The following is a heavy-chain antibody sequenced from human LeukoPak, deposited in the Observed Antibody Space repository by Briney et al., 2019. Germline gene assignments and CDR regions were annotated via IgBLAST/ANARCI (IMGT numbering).Heavy chain of an antibody. Sequence: SETLSLTCAVYGGSFSGYYWSWIRQPPGKGLEWIGEINHSGSTNYNPSLKSRVTISVDTSKNQFSPKLSSVTAADTAVYYCARGRGMYSSSSHTYYYYYMDVWGKGTTVTVSS. CDR2: INHSGST. CDR3: ARGRGMYSSSSHTYYYYYMDV. CDR1: GGSFSGYY. D-gene: IGHD6-13*01. J-gene: IGHJ6*03. V-gene: IGHV4-34*01.